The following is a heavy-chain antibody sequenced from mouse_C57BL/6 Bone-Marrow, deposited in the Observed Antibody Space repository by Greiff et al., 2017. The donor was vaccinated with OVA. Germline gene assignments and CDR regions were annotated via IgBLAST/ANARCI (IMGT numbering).Heavy chain of an antibody. V-gene: IGHV10-1*01. CDR3: VRRGSNYAMDY. Sequence: EVKLVESGGGLVQPKGSLKLSCAASGFSFNTYAMNWVRQAPGKGLEWVARIRSKSNNYATYYADSVKDRFTISRDDSESMLYLQMNNLKTEDTAMYYCVRRGSNYAMDYWGQGTSVTVSS. J-gene: IGHJ4*01. CDR1: GFSFNTYA. CDR2: IRSKSNNYAT.